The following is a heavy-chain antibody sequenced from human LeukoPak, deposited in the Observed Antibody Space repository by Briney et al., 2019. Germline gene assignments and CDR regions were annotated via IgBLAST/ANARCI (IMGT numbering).Heavy chain of an antibody. CDR1: GFTFSSYS. D-gene: IGHD3-16*02. Sequence: LPGGSLRLSCAASGFTFSSYSMNWVRQAPGKGLEWVSYISRSSKTIYYADSVKGRFTSSRDNAKNSLYLQMNSLRAEDTAVYYCARDRHYDYVWGTYRQDTFDFWGQGTLVSVSS. J-gene: IGHJ4*02. V-gene: IGHV3-48*01. CDR3: ARDRHYDYVWGTYRQDTFDF. CDR2: ISRSSKTI.